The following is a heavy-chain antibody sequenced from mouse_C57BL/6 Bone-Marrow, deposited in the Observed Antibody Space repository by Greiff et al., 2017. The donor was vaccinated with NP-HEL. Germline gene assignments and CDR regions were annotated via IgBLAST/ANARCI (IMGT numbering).Heavy chain of an antibody. CDR2: INPNNGGT. D-gene: IGHD2-4*01. CDR3: ARYLYDYDAFAY. J-gene: IGHJ3*01. V-gene: IGHV1-26*01. Sequence: VQLQQSGPELVKPGASVKISCKASGYTFTDYYMNWVKQSHGKSLEWIGDINPNNGGTSYNQKFKGKATLTVDKSSSTAYMELRSLTSEDSAVYYCARYLYDYDAFAYWGQGTLVTVSA. CDR1: GYTFTDYY.